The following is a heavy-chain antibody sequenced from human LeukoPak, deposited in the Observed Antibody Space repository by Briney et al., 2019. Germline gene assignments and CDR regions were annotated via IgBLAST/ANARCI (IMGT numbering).Heavy chain of an antibody. Sequence: KYGESLKISCKGSGYSFTSYWICWVRQMPGKGLEWMWIIYPGDSDTRYSPSFQGQVTISADKSISTAYLQWSSLKASDTAMYYCARRAGYSGSYFLPCAFDIWGQGTMVAVSS. CDR2: IYPGDSDT. J-gene: IGHJ3*02. CDR3: ARRAGYSGSYFLPCAFDI. V-gene: IGHV5-51*01. D-gene: IGHD1-26*01. CDR1: GYSFTSYW.